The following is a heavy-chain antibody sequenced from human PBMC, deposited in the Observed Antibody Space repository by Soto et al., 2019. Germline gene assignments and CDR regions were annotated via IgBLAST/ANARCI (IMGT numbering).Heavy chain of an antibody. CDR3: ARLPYYYGSGSYVDV. J-gene: IGHJ6*02. CDR1: GFTFSDYY. V-gene: IGHV3-11*05. Sequence: QVPLVESGGGLVKPGGSLRLSCAASGFTFSDYYMSWIRQAPGKGLEWVSYISSSSSYTNYADSVKGRFTISRDNAKNSLYLQMNSLRAEDTAVYYCARLPYYYGSGSYVDVWGQGTTVTVSS. D-gene: IGHD3-10*01. CDR2: ISSSSSYT.